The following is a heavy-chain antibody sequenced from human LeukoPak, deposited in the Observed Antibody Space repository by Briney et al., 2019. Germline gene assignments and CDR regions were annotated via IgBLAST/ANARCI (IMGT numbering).Heavy chain of an antibody. CDR2: IYYSGRD. CDR1: GAFISSSSYY. V-gene: IGHV4-39*01. Sequence: SETLSLTCTASGAFISSSSYYWGWIRQAPGKGLEWIGEIYYSGRDYNNPSLKSRVTLSIDTSKNQFSLDLTSVTAADTAVYYCARRRYYDSTGYLDWGQGTLVAVSS. J-gene: IGHJ1*01. CDR3: ARRRYYDSTGYLD. D-gene: IGHD3-22*01.